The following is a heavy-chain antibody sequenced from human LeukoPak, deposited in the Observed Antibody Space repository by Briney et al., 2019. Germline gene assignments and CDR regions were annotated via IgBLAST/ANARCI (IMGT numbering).Heavy chain of an antibody. D-gene: IGHD3-22*01. Sequence: SETLSLTCTVSGGSISSYYWSWIRQPPGKGLEWIGYIYYSGSTNYNPSLKSRVTISVDTSKNQFSLKLSSVTAADTAVYYCARGTYYYDSSGYSLIFDYWGQGTLATVSS. CDR3: ARGTYYYDSSGYSLIFDY. CDR1: GGSISSYY. V-gene: IGHV4-59*01. J-gene: IGHJ4*02. CDR2: IYYSGST.